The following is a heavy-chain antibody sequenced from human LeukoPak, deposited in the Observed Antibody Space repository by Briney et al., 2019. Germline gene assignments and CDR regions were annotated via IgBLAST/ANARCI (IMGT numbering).Heavy chain of an antibody. D-gene: IGHD6-13*01. CDR1: GYTFTTYG. CDR3: ARDGRGHWDTRIWYLGNWFDP. Sequence: PSVKVSCKASGYTFTTYGISWVRQAPGQGPEWMGWISPYSGNTHYAKALQGRVTLTTHTSTSTAYRDLRSLRSADRAVYYCARDGRGHWDTRIWYLGNWFDPWGQGTLVTVSS. V-gene: IGHV1-18*01. CDR2: ISPYSGNT. J-gene: IGHJ5*02.